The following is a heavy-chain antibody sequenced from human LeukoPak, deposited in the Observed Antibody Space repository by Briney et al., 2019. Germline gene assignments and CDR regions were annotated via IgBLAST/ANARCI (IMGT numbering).Heavy chain of an antibody. Sequence: SETLSLTCTVSGGSISSGGYYWSWIRQPPGKGLEWIGYIYHSGSTYYNPSLKSRVTISVDRSKNQFPLKLSSVTAADTAVYYCARGRHQLLSPDWGQGTLVTVSS. V-gene: IGHV4-30-2*01. D-gene: IGHD2-2*01. CDR2: IYHSGST. CDR1: GGSISSGGYY. J-gene: IGHJ4*02. CDR3: ARGRHQLLSPD.